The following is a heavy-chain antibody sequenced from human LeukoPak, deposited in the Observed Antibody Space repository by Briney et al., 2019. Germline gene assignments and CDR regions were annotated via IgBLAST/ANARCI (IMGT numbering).Heavy chain of an antibody. Sequence: SETLSLTCTVSGDSISSSYCNWIRQPAGKGLEWIGRIFTTGSTTYNPSLKSRLTMSVDTTKNQFSLKLNSVTAADTAVYYCARQASGGGRVPFDNWGQGTLVAVSS. J-gene: IGHJ4*02. CDR3: ARQASGGGRVPFDN. CDR2: IFTTGST. D-gene: IGHD2-15*01. V-gene: IGHV4-4*07. CDR1: GDSISSSY.